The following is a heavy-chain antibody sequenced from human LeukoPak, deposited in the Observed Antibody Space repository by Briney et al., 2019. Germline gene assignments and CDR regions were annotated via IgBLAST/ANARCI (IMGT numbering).Heavy chain of an antibody. CDR1: GYTFTSYG. J-gene: IGHJ6*03. D-gene: IGHD6-13*01. V-gene: IGHV1-18*01. CDR3: ARDGSSWYYYYYMDV. Sequence: ASVKVSCKASGYTFTSYGISWVRQAPGQGLEWMGWISAYNGNTNYAQKLQGRVTMTTDTTTSTAYMELRSLRSDDTAVYYCARDGSSWYYYYYMDVWGKGTTVTVSS. CDR2: ISAYNGNT.